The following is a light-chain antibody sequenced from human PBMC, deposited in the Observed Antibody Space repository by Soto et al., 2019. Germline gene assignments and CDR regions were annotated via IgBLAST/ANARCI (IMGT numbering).Light chain of an antibody. CDR2: GAS. CDR3: QQYGTSPRT. V-gene: IGKV3-20*01. Sequence: ILMTHSPATLAVSPVERVPLSCSAIQYINNRLAWYQHRPGQAPRLLIYGASSRATGIPDRFSGSGSGTDFTLTISILEPEDFVVYYCQQYGTSPRTFGQGTKVDIK. CDR1: QYINNR. J-gene: IGKJ1*01.